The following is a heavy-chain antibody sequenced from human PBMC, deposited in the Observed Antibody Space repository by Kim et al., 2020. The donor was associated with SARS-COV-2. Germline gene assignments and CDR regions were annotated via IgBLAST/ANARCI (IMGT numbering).Heavy chain of an antibody. D-gene: IGHD1-7*01. CDR1: GFTFRDYA. CDR2: WLRDGKTE. Sequence: GGSLRLSCAVSGFTFRDYAVHWVRQAPGKGPEWVTVWLRDGKTEFYADSGKGRFTSSRDISKNMLYRQMDSLRAEDTACYYCARASDEWNYLLGDCGQG. J-gene: IGHJ1*01. CDR3: ARASDEWNYLLGD. V-gene: IGHV3-30*04.